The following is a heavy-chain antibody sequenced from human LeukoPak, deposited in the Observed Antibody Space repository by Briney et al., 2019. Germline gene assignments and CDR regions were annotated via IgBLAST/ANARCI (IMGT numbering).Heavy chain of an antibody. Sequence: PGGSLRLSCAACEFIFSTYEINWVRQAPGKGLEWVSYISTRGATIYYADSVKGRFTISRDNAKNSLYLQMNSLRADDTAVYYCARSVFCSSASCFGGWFDPWGQGNLVTVSS. V-gene: IGHV3-48*03. D-gene: IGHD2-2*01. CDR3: ARSVFCSSASCFGGWFDP. J-gene: IGHJ5*02. CDR1: EFIFSTYE. CDR2: ISTRGATI.